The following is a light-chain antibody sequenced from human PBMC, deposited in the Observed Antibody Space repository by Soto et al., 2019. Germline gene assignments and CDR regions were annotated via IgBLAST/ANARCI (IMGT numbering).Light chain of an antibody. CDR3: QQYNNWPLT. Sequence: ELVMTQSPATLSVSLGDRATLSCGASQSVSSNLAWYQQKPGQAPRLLIYGASTRATGIPARFSGSGSGTEFTLTISSLQSEDFAVYSCQQYNNWPLTFGGGTKVDI. J-gene: IGKJ4*01. CDR1: QSVSSN. V-gene: IGKV3-15*01. CDR2: GAS.